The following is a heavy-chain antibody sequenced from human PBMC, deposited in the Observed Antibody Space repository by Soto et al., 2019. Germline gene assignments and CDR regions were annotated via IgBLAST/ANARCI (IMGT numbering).Heavy chain of an antibody. Sequence: EVQLVESGGGLVKPGGSLRLSCAASGFTFSSYSMNWVRQAPGKGLEWVSSISSSSSYIYYADSVKGRFTISRDNAKNSLYLQMNSLRAEDTAMYYCARDEDTAMARFDYWGQGTLVTVSS. V-gene: IGHV3-21*01. CDR3: ARDEDTAMARFDY. J-gene: IGHJ4*02. CDR1: GFTFSSYS. CDR2: ISSSSSYI. D-gene: IGHD5-18*01.